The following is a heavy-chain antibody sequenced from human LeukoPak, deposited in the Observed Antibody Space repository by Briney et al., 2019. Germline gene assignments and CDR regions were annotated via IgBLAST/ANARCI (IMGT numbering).Heavy chain of an antibody. CDR2: ISWNSGSI. D-gene: IGHD5-12*01. CDR3: AKSVDIVATSSLDY. Sequence: GGSLRLSCAASGFTFDDYAMHWVRHAPGKGLEWVSGISWNSGSIGYADSVKCRFTISRDNAKNSLYLQMNSLRAEDTAVYYCAKSVDIVATSSLDYWGQGTLVTVSS. J-gene: IGHJ4*02. CDR1: GFTFDDYA. V-gene: IGHV3-9*01.